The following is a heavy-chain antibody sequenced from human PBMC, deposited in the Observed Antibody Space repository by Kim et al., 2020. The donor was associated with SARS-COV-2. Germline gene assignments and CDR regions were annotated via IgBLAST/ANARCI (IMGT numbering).Heavy chain of an antibody. V-gene: IGHV3-21*01. CDR3: AKDIGGNRDY. Sequence: IYYADVGKGRFTISGDSAKTSLYLQMDSLRAEDTAVYYCAKDIGGNRDYWGQGTLVTVSS. D-gene: IGHD2-15*01. CDR2: I. J-gene: IGHJ4*02.